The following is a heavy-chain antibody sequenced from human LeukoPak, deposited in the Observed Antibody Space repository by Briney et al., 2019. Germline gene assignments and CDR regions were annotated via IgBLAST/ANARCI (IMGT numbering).Heavy chain of an antibody. V-gene: IGHV1-69*04. CDR1: GGTFSSYA. CDR3: ARDGSCVVGGDCYSSQSGFDY. J-gene: IGHJ4*02. D-gene: IGHD2-21*02. CDR2: IIPILGIA. Sequence: SVKVSCKASGGTFSSYAISWVRQAPGQGLEWMGRIIPILGIANYAQKFQGRVTITADKSTSTAYMELSSLRSEDTAAYYCARDGSCVVGGDCYSSQSGFDYWGQGTLVTVSS.